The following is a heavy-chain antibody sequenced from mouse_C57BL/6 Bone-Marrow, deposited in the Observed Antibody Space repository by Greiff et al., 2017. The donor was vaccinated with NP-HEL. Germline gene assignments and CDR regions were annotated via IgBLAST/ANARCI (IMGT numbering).Heavy chain of an antibody. CDR2: IDPEDGET. Sequence: VQLKESGAELVKPGASVKLSCTASGFNIKDYYMHWVKQRTEQGLEWIGRIDPEDGETKYAPKFQGKATITADTSSNTAYLQLSSLTSEDTAVYYCARGGKLHDYDASWFAYWGQGTLVTVSA. J-gene: IGHJ3*01. CDR3: ARGGKLHDYDASWFAY. V-gene: IGHV14-2*01. CDR1: GFNIKDYY. D-gene: IGHD2-4*01.